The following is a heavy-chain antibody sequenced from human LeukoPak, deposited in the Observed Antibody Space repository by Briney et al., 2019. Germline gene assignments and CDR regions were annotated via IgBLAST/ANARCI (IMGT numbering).Heavy chain of an antibody. CDR3: ATKGLEIWFGESPPDY. V-gene: IGHV3-21*01. D-gene: IGHD3-10*01. CDR1: GITFRNYT. J-gene: IGHJ4*02. CDR2: ISSSSSYI. Sequence: GGSLRLSCAASGITFRNYTMNWVRQAPGKGLEWVSSISSSSSYIYYADSVKGRFTISRDNAKNSLYLQMNSLRAEDTAVYYCATKGLEIWFGESPPDYWGQGTLVTVSS.